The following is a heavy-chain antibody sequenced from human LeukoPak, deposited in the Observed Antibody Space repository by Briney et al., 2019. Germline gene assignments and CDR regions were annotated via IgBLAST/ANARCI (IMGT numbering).Heavy chain of an antibody. CDR2: ISGSGGST. D-gene: IGHD1-26*01. J-gene: IGHJ6*03. CDR1: GFTFSSYA. Sequence: GGSLRLSCAASGFTFSSYAMSWVRQAPGKGLEWVSAISGSGGSTYYADSVKGRFTISRDNSKNTLYLQMNSLRAEDTAVYYCAREVGATDDYYYYYMDVWGKGTTVTVSS. V-gene: IGHV3-23*01. CDR3: AREVGATDDYYYYYMDV.